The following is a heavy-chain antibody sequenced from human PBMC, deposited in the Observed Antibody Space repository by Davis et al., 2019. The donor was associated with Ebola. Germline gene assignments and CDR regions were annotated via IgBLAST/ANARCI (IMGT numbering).Heavy chain of an antibody. D-gene: IGHD6-19*01. CDR2: ISSSGSTI. V-gene: IGHV3-11*01. J-gene: IGHJ4*02. Sequence: GESLKISCAASGFTFSDYYMRWLRQAPGQGLEWVSYISSSGSTIYYADSVKGRFTISRDNAKNSLYLQMNSLRAEDTAVYYCARDPGRGWDFDYWGQGTLVTVSS. CDR3: ARDPGRGWDFDY. CDR1: GFTFSDYY.